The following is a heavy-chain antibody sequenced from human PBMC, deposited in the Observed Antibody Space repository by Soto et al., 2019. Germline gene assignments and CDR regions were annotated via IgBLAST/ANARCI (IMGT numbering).Heavy chain of an antibody. CDR1: GGSTSSYY. CDR3: ARISAYSSGWYTYYFDY. J-gene: IGHJ4*01. Sequence: QVQLQESGPGLVKPSETLSLTCTVSGGSTSSYYWGWIRQPPGKALEWIGYFFYGGTSNYNPSLRSRVTISGDTAENQLSLRLTSVTAADTVVYYCARISAYSSGWYTYYFDYWGHGILVTVSS. V-gene: IGHV4-59*01. D-gene: IGHD6-13*01. CDR2: FFYGGTS.